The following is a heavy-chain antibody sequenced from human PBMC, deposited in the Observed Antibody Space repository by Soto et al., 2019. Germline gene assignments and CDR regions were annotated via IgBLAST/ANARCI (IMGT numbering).Heavy chain of an antibody. V-gene: IGHV4-30-2*01. J-gene: IGHJ2*01. Sequence: QLQLQESGSGLVKPSQTLSLTCAVSGGSISSGGYSWSWLRQPPGKGLEWIGYIFHSGSTYYNPSLTSPITISVDGPKYHFTLELISLPAAAPAVYFCAREGCSASPDSYFHFWGRGTLVPVSS. D-gene: IGHD1-26*01. CDR3: AREGCSASPDSYFHF. CDR2: IFHSGST. CDR1: GGSISSGGYS.